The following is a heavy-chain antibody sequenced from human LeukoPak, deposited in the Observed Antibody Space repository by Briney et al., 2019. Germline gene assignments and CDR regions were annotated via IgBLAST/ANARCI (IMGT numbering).Heavy chain of an antibody. J-gene: IGHJ6*02. CDR2: MNKDGSQK. D-gene: IGHD1/OR15-1a*01. CDR1: GFILSNHW. Sequence: GGSLRLSCAASGFILSNHWMTWVRQAPGKGPEWVANMNKDGSQKYYVDSVKGRFTISRDTAKNSLYLQMNNLRVEDTALYYCARNNDMDVWGQGTTVIVSS. CDR3: ARNNDMDV. V-gene: IGHV3-7*03.